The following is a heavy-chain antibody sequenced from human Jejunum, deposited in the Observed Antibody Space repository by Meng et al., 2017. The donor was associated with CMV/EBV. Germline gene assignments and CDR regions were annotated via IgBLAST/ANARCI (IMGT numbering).Heavy chain of an antibody. Sequence: SGFPLNSYGIHWVRQFQGKGLEWVAVLWYDGSRKYFADSVQGRFSISRGDSKNTVYLQMNSLRAEDTAVYYCARDNDGSSHYSQFDYWGQGTLVTVSS. CDR3: ARDNDGSSHYSQFDY. D-gene: IGHD3-22*01. CDR2: LWYDGSRK. V-gene: IGHV3-33*01. J-gene: IGHJ4*02. CDR1: GFPLNSYG.